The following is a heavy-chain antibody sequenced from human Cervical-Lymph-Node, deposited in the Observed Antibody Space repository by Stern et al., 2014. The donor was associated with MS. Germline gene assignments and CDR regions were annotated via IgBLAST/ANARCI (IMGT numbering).Heavy chain of an antibody. J-gene: IGHJ4*02. Sequence: EQLVESGGGVVQPGRSLRLSCAASGFTFSTSAMHWVRQAPGKGLEWVAVISFAGNSKYYADSVKGRFTISGDNSKNTLYLQMNSLRAEDTAVYYCARDRWKYYDSSGYFADYWGQGTLVTVSS. D-gene: IGHD3-22*01. CDR3: ARDRWKYYDSSGYFADY. CDR1: GFTFSTSA. CDR2: ISFAGNSK. V-gene: IGHV3-30-3*01.